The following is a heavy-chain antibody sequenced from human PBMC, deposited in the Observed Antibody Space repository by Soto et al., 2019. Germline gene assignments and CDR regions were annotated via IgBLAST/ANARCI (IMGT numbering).Heavy chain of an antibody. CDR1: GGTFSSYA. CDR2: IFPIFGTA. V-gene: IGHV1-69*01. D-gene: IGHD2-2*02. J-gene: IGHJ6*02. CDR3: ARGHCSSTSCYTSSYYYYYGMDV. Sequence: QVQLVQSGAEVKKPGSSVKVSCKASGGTFSSYAISWVRQAPGQGLEWMGGIFPIFGTANYAQKFQGRVTITADESTSTAYMELSSLRSEDTAVYYCARGHCSSTSCYTSSYYYYYGMDVWGQGTTVTVSS.